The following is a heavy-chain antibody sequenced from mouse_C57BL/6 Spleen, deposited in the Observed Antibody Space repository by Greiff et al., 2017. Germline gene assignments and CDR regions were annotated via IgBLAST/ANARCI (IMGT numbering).Heavy chain of an antibody. J-gene: IGHJ1*03. CDR3: ARNYGLDGYWYFDV. Sequence: VQLVASGPGLVQPSQSLSITCTVSGFSLTSYGVHWVRQSPGKGLEWLGVIWSGGSTDYNAAFISRLSISKDNSKSQVFFKMNSLQADDTAIYYCARNYGLDGYWYFDVWGTGTTVTVSS. V-gene: IGHV2-2*01. D-gene: IGHD2-2*01. CDR2: IWSGGST. CDR1: GFSLTSYG.